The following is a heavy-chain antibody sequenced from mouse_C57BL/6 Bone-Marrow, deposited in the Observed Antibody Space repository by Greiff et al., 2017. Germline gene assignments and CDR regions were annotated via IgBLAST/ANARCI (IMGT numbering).Heavy chain of an antibody. D-gene: IGHD1-1*01. CDR1: GFSFNTYA. Sequence: EVKLMESGGGLVQPKGSLKLSCAASGFSFNTYAMNWVRQAPGKGLEWVARIRSKSNNYATYYADSVKDRFTISRDDSESMLYLQMNNLKTEDTAMYYCVRGITTVVYWYLDVWGTGTTVTVSS. CDR3: VRGITTVVYWYLDV. V-gene: IGHV10-1*01. J-gene: IGHJ1*03. CDR2: IRSKSNNYAT.